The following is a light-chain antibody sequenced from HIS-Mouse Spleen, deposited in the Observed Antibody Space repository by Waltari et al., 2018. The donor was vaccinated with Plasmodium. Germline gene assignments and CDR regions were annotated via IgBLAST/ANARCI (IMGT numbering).Light chain of an antibody. CDR1: QGISSY. J-gene: IGKJ2*01. CDR3: QQYYSYPYT. V-gene: IGKV1-8*01. CDR2: AAS. Sequence: AIRMTQSPSSFSASTGDRVTITCRASQGISSYLAWYQQKPGKTPKLLFYAASTLQRGVPSRFSGSGSGTDFTLTSSCLQSEDFATYYCQQYYSYPYTFGQGTKLEIK.